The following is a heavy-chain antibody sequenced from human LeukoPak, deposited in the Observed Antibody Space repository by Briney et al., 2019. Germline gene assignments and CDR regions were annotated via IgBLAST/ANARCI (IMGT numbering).Heavy chain of an antibody. CDR2: IYYSGST. V-gene: IGHV4-59*08. Sequence: SETLSLTCTVSGGSISSYYWRWIRQPPGKGLEWIGYIYYSGSTNYNPSVKSRVTISVDTSKNQFSLKLSSVTAADTAVYYCARHSPHRSGWSSFDYWGQGTLVTVSS. CDR3: ARHSPHRSGWSSFDY. D-gene: IGHD6-19*01. CDR1: GGSISSYY. J-gene: IGHJ4*02.